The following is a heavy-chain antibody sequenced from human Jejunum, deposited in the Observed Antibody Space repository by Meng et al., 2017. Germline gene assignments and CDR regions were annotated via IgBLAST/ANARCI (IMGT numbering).Heavy chain of an antibody. CDR2: IYHSGRS. V-gene: IGHV4-4*02. CDR1: GDSISSTSW. CDR3: ARGVGDIRFGFDY. Sequence: QVHRQESGPGLVNPSGTLSLPCEVSGDSISSTSWWDWLRQPPGKGLEWIGEIYHSGRSNFIPSLKSRVSISLDESKNQFSLTLNSVTAADTAVYYCARGVGDIRFGFDYWGQGILVTVSS. J-gene: IGHJ4*02. D-gene: IGHD3-16*01.